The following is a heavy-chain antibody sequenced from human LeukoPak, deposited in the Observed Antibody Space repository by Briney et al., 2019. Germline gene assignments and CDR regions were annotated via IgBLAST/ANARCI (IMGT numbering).Heavy chain of an antibody. CDR3: ARHYYYDSSGYQPFAFDI. CDR2: IYYSGST. Sequence: PSETLSLTCTVSGGSISSYYWSWIRQPPGKGLEWIGYIYYSGSTNYNPSLKSRVTISVGTSKNQFSLKLSSVTAADTAVYYCARHYYYDSSGYQPFAFDIWGQGTMVTVSS. CDR1: GGSISSYY. D-gene: IGHD3-22*01. J-gene: IGHJ3*02. V-gene: IGHV4-59*01.